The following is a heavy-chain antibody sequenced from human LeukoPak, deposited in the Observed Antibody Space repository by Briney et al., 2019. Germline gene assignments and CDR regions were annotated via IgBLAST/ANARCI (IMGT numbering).Heavy chain of an antibody. D-gene: IGHD3-22*01. Sequence: SETLSLTCTVSGGSIRSYYWSWIRQPPGKGLEWIGYIFYSGTTNYNPSLKSRITMSVDMSKNQFSLKLSSVTAADTAAYYCARHMDYDTSNYAYDYWGQGTLVTVSS. CDR3: ARHMDYDTSNYAYDY. CDR2: IFYSGTT. CDR1: GGSIRSYY. V-gene: IGHV4-59*08. J-gene: IGHJ4*02.